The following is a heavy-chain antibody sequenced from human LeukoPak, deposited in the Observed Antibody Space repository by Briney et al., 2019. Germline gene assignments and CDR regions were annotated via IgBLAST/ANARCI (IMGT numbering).Heavy chain of an antibody. CDR1: GASISSHSYN. CDR3: AILGAFDI. V-gene: IGHV4-61*02. CDR2: FYTGST. Sequence: PSETLSLTCTVSGASISSHSYNWNWLGQPAGKGLEWIGRFYTGSTTYNPSLKSRVTISVDTSKNQFSLKLSSVTAADTAVYYCAILGAFDIWGQGTMVTVSS. D-gene: IGHD3-16*01. J-gene: IGHJ3*02.